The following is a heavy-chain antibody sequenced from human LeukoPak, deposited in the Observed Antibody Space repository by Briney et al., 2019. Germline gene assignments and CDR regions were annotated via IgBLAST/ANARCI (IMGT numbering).Heavy chain of an antibody. CDR2: IRSKAYGGTT. CDR1: GFTVSSNY. V-gene: IGHV3-49*04. J-gene: IGHJ4*02. Sequence: PGGSLRLSCAASGFTVSSNYMSWVRQAPGKGLEWVGFIRSKAYGGTTEYAASVKGRFTISRDDSKSIAYLQMNSLKTEDTAVYYCTRSVHGEDVIHWGQGTLVTVSS. D-gene: IGHD4-17*01. CDR3: TRSVHGEDVIH.